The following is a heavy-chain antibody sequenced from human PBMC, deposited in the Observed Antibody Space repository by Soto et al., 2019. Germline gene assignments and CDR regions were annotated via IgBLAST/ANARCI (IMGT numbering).Heavy chain of an antibody. J-gene: IGHJ4*02. CDR2: IHYTGYT. V-gene: IGHV4-38-2*01. D-gene: IGHD1-1*01. CDR1: GYSISSGYY. CDR3: TRLPESLEFVDF. Sequence: TLSLTCAVSGYSISSGYYWGCIRQPPGKGLEWVGSIHYTGYTYYNPSLKSRATMSVDTSNNQFSLRLGSVTAADTAVYYCTRLPESLEFVDFWGQGTLVTVSS.